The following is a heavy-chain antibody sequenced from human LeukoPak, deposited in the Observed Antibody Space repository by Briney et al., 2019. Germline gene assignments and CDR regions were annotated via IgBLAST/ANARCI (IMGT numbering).Heavy chain of an antibody. D-gene: IGHD3-22*01. Sequence: GGSLRLSCAAPGFTFSSYAMSWVRQAPGKGLEWVSAISGSGGSTYYADSVKGRFTISRDNSKNTLYLQMNSLRAEDTAVYYCAKGGAYDSSGYYFVYFYWGQGTLVTVSS. V-gene: IGHV3-23*01. CDR1: GFTFSSYA. J-gene: IGHJ4*02. CDR3: AKGGAYDSSGYYFVYFY. CDR2: ISGSGGST.